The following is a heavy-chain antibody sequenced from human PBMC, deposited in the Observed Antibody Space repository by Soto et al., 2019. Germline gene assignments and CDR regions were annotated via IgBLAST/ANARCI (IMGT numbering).Heavy chain of an antibody. J-gene: IGHJ3*02. CDR3: ALDVSPVSSSLYLYAFDI. CDR2: INRDGSKK. Sequence: EVQLEESGGDLVQPGGSLSLSCAASGFTLSAYWMTWVRQAPGKGLEWVANINRDGSKKSYLDSVRGRFTISRDNVGNALYHNMVSPRADDTAIYYWALDVSPVSSSLYLYAFDIWWQGTMVSVYS. CDR1: GFTLSAYW. D-gene: IGHD6-13*01. V-gene: IGHV3-7*05.